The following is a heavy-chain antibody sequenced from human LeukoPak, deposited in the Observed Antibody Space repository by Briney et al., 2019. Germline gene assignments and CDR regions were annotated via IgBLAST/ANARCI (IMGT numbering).Heavy chain of an antibody. V-gene: IGHV1-2*02. Sequence: SSVKVSCKASGYTFTGYYMHWVRQPPAQGLEWMGWIIPNSGGTNYAQKFQGRVTMTRDTSISTAYMELSRLRSDDTAVYYCARPRLSNSSSESLDYWGQRTLVTVSS. CDR3: ARPRLSNSSSESLDY. J-gene: IGHJ4*02. CDR2: IIPNSGGT. CDR1: GYTFTGYY. D-gene: IGHD6-6*01.